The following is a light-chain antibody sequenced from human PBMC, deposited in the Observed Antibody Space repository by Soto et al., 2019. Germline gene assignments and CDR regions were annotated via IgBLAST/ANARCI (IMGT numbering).Light chain of an antibody. J-gene: IGKJ5*01. V-gene: IGKV1-9*01. CDR1: QGISNF. CDR2: DAS. CDR3: QQYGSPPPLT. Sequence: IQLSQSPAFLSASIGDRVTIACRSSQGISNFLAWYQQKAGKAPKLLIYDASTLESGVPSRFSASGLGTDFTLTISRLEPEDFAVYYCQQYGSPPPLTFGQGTRLAIK.